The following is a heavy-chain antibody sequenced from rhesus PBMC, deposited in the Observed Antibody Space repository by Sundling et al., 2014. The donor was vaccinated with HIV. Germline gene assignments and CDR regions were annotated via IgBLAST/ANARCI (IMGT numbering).Heavy chain of an antibody. J-gene: IGHJ4*01. CDR2: LSPSGGTN. Sequence: QVQLQESGPGLVKPSETLSLTCAVSGYSISSAYYWNWIRQSPGKGLEWIGSLSPSGGTNYLTPSLKSRVTLSLDTSTNRFSLKLTSVTAADTAVYYCARRASYLAEYFDLWGQGVLVTVSS. CDR3: ARRASYLAEYFDL. V-gene: IGHV4-127*01. CDR1: GYSISSAYY.